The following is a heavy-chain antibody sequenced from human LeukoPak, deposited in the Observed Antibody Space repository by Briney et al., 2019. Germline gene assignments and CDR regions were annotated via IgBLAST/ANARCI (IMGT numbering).Heavy chain of an antibody. CDR2: INPNSGGT. J-gene: IGHJ5*02. D-gene: IGHD3-10*01. CDR3: ARDILLWFGELSFRVLDP. Sequence: GASVKVSCKASGYTFTGYYMHWVRQAPGQGLEWMGWINPNSGGTNYAQKFQGRVTMTRDTSISTAYMELSRLRSDDTAVYYCARDILLWFGELSFRVLDPWGQGTLVTVSS. V-gene: IGHV1-2*02. CDR1: GYTFTGYY.